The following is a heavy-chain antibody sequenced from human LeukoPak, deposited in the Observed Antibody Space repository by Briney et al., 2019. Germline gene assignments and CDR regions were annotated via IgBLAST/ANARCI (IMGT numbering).Heavy chain of an antibody. CDR1: GFTFSTYW. Sequence: GGSLRLSCAASGFTFSTYWMHWVRQAPGKGLVWVSRINSDGSSTTYADSVKGRFTISRDNAKNTLYLQMNSLRADDTAVYFCASVRSTWYYFGSWGQGTLVTVSS. D-gene: IGHD6-13*01. V-gene: IGHV3-74*01. CDR3: ASVRSTWYYFGS. J-gene: IGHJ4*02. CDR2: INSDGSST.